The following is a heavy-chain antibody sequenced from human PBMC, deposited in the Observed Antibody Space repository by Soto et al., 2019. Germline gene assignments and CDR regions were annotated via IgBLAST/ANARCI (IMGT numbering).Heavy chain of an antibody. J-gene: IGHJ6*02. CDR3: ARDPDYGDYYYYGMDV. D-gene: IGHD4-17*01. Sequence: SGGALRLSCAAPGFTLISYSMNWVRQAPGKGLEWVSYISSSSSTIYYADSVKGRFTISRDNAKNSLYLQMNSLRDEDTAVYYCARDPDYGDYYYYGMDVWGQGTTVTVSS. V-gene: IGHV3-48*02. CDR1: GFTLISYS. CDR2: ISSSSSTI.